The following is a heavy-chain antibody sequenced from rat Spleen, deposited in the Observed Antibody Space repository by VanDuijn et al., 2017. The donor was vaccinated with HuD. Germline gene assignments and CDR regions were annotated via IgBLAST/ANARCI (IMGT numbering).Heavy chain of an antibody. CDR2: ISTGGGNT. V-gene: IGHV5S23*01. CDR3: TRHEPNWFVY. CDR1: FSNYD. J-gene: IGHJ3*01. Sequence: FSNYDMAWVRQAPTKGLEWVASISTGGGNTYYRDSVKGRFTISRDIANSTLYLQMDSLRSEDTATYYCTRHEPNWFVYWGQGTLVTVSS.